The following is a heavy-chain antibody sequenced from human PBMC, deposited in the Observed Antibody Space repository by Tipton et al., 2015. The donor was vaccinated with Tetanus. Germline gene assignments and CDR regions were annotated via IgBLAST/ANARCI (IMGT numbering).Heavy chain of an antibody. J-gene: IGHJ5*02. CDR1: GFTFSSYG. CDR3: AKDPLGYCTNGVCYTGAGVIPDFDP. CDR2: IWYDGSNK. V-gene: IGHV3-33*06. D-gene: IGHD2-8*01. Sequence: QLVQSGGGVVQPGRSLRLSCAASGFTFSSYGMHWVRQAPGKGLEWVAVIWYDGSNKYYADSVKGRFTISRDNSKNTLYLQMNSLRAEDTAVYYCAKDPLGYCTNGVCYTGAGVIPDFDPWGQGTLVTVSS.